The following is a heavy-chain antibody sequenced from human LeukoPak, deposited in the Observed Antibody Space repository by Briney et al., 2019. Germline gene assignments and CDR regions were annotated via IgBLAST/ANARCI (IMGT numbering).Heavy chain of an antibody. V-gene: IGHV4-59*08. CDR2: IYVTGNR. CDR1: GGSPGTYY. CDR3: ARHIGGGIEDMDV. D-gene: IGHD3-16*02. Sequence: SQTLSLTCTVSGGSPGTYYWGWVRPFPGEGLEWIGYIYVTGNRYNPYLQSRVTISGDTSRNQFFLKMSSVTAADTAVYYCARHIGGGIEDMDVWGKGTKVTVSS. J-gene: IGHJ6*03.